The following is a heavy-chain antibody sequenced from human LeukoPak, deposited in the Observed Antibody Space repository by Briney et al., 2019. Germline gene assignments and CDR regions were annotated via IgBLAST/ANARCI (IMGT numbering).Heavy chain of an antibody. CDR1: GFTFSTFG. J-gene: IGHJ2*01. D-gene: IGHD6-19*01. CDR3: ARLMFIAVGNWYFDL. CDR2: ISYGYYI. Sequence: GGSLRLSCAASGFTFSTFGMIWVRQAPGKGLAWISSISYGYYIYYPDAVKARFTISRDNARNSLYLQMNSLRADDTAVYYCARLMFIAVGNWYFDLWGRGTLVTVSS. V-gene: IGHV3-21*01.